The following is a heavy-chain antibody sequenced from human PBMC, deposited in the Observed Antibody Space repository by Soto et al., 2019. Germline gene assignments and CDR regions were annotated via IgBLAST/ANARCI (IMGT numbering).Heavy chain of an antibody. Sequence: RASVKVSCKASGYTFTNNDINWVRQATGQRPEWMGWMNPKSGNTGYAQRFQGRVSMTRDNSITTAYMELRGLRSDDTAVYYCARAPVDRYSADYFDNWGQGTLVTAPQ. D-gene: IGHD5-12*01. CDR1: GYTFTNND. J-gene: IGHJ4*02. CDR3: ARAPVDRYSADYFDN. CDR2: MNPKSGNT. V-gene: IGHV1-8*01.